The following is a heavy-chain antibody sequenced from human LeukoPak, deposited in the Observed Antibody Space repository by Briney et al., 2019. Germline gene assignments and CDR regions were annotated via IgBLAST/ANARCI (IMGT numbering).Heavy chain of an antibody. D-gene: IGHD6-6*01. CDR1: GGTFSSYA. CDR2: IIPILGIA. J-gene: IGHJ6*03. V-gene: IGHV1-69*04. Sequence: SVKVSCKASGGTFSSYAISWVRQAPGQGLEWMGRIIPILGIANYAQKFQGRVTITADESTSTAYMELSSLRSEDTAVYYCARDVSIAARRRNYYYYYMDVWGKGTTATVSS. CDR3: ARDVSIAARRRNYYYYYMDV.